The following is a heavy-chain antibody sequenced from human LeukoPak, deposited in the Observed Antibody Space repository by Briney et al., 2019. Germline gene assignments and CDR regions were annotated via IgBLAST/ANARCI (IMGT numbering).Heavy chain of an antibody. CDR1: GFSFSNTW. Sequence: PGGSLRLSCEASGFSFSNTWMNWVRQAPGKGLEWVGRIKSNTDGGTTDYAAPVKGRFSFSRDDSKNTLYLQMNSLKTEDTAVYYCTTDPWHGMDIWGQGTTVTVSS. V-gene: IGHV3-15*07. J-gene: IGHJ6*02. CDR2: IKSNTDGGTT. CDR3: TTDPWHGMDI.